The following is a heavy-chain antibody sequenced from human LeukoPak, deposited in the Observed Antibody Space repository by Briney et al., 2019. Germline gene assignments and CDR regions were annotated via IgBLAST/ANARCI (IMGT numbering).Heavy chain of an antibody. CDR3: ARSIAARPRYYMDV. Sequence: PSQTLSLTCTVSGGSISSGGYYWRWIRQPPGKGLEWIGYIYHSGSTYYNPSLKSRVTISVDRSKNQFSLKLTSVTVADTAVYYCARSIAARPRYYMDVWGKGTTVTVSS. CDR1: GGSISSGGYY. CDR2: IYHSGST. J-gene: IGHJ6*03. V-gene: IGHV4-30-2*01. D-gene: IGHD6-6*01.